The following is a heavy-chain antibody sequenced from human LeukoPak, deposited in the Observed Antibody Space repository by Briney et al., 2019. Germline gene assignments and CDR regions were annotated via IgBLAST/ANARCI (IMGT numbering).Heavy chain of an antibody. J-gene: IGHJ4*02. Sequence: GGSLRLSCVVSGFTFSSFEMNWVRQAPGRGLEWVSYISSSGSTLYYADSVKGRFSISRDNAKNSLYLQMNSLRAEDTAVYYCARLYGGKGPHDYWGQGTLVTVSS. D-gene: IGHD4-23*01. V-gene: IGHV3-48*03. CDR2: ISSSGSTL. CDR3: ARLYGGKGPHDY. CDR1: GFTFSSFE.